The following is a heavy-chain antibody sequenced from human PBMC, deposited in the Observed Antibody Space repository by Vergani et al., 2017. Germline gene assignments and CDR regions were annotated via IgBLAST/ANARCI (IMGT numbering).Heavy chain of an antibody. J-gene: IGHJ4*02. D-gene: IGHD2-15*01. CDR2: IHTGGST. CDR3: ARSRPYCTSGSCPAI. CDR1: GESIRSGSHY. V-gene: IGHV4-61*02. Sequence: QVKLQESGPGLLKPSQTLSLTCTVSGESIRSGSHYWSWIRQPAGKGPELIGHIHTGGSTDLNPSFKSRVSISVDTSKSQFSLKLNSVTVAATAVYYCARSRPYCTSGSCPAIWGQGTLVTVSS.